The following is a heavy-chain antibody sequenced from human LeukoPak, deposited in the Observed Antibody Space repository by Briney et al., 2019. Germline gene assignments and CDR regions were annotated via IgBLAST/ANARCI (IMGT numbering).Heavy chain of an antibody. CDR3: AKAVDTAMVRGAFDI. V-gene: IGHV3-23*01. Sequence: GGSLRLSCAASGFTFSSYAMSWVRQAPGKGLEWVSAISGSGGSTYYTDSVKGRFTIPRDNSKNTLYLQMNSLRAEDTAVYYCAKAVDTAMVRGAFDIWGQGTMVTVSS. CDR1: GFTFSSYA. D-gene: IGHD5-18*01. CDR2: ISGSGGST. J-gene: IGHJ3*02.